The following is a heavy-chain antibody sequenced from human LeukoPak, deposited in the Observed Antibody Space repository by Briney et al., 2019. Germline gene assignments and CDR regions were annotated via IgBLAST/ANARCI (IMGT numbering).Heavy chain of an antibody. CDR1: GFTVSSNY. D-gene: IGHD5-24*01. Sequence: GGSLRLSCAASGFTVSSNYMSWVRQAPGKGLEWVSIIYSGGSTFYADSVKGRFTISRDNSKNTLYLQMNSLRAEDTAVYYCAKSAGGYSYEFDYWGQGTLVTVSS. V-gene: IGHV3-53*05. CDR2: IYSGGST. CDR3: AKSAGGYSYEFDY. J-gene: IGHJ4*02.